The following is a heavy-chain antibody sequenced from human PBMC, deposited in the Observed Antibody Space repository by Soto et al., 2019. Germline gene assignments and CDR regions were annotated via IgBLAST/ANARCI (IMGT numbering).Heavy chain of an antibody. CDR1: GFTFSSYS. Sequence: PGGSLRLSCAVSGFTFSSYSMNWVRQAPGKGLEWVSYISSSSSTIYYADSVKGRFTISRDNAKNSLYLQMNSLRDEDTAVYYCARTMRCSGGSCYDWFDPWGQGTLVTVSS. CDR3: ARTMRCSGGSCYDWFDP. V-gene: IGHV3-48*02. J-gene: IGHJ5*02. CDR2: ISSSSSTI. D-gene: IGHD2-15*01.